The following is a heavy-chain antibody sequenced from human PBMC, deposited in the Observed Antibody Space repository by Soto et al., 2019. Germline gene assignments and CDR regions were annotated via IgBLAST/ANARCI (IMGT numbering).Heavy chain of an antibody. CDR3: ARGGTTGGVDV. D-gene: IGHD3-16*01. CDR2: TSYDGSEK. J-gene: IGHJ4*02. Sequence: QVQLVESGGGVVQPGTSLRVSCVGSGFTFRSYVIHWVRQAPGKGLEWVALTSYDGSEKYYGDSVRGRFTISRDNSRSPVYLQRDSLRLEDMALYYCARGGTTGGVDVWGQGTLVSVSS. CDR1: GFTFRSYV. V-gene: IGHV3-30*19.